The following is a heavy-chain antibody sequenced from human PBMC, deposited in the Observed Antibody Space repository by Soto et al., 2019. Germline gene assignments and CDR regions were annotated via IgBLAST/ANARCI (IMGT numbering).Heavy chain of an antibody. D-gene: IGHD2-2*01. CDR1: GFTFSTYT. J-gene: IGHJ6*02. V-gene: IGHV3-30-3*01. CDR3: ARDPVVVVPAARGPPYGMDV. Sequence: HPGGSLRLSCAASGFTFSTYTMHWVRQAPGKGLEWVAVISYDGFNEFYADSVKGRFTISRDNSKNTLSLQMNSLRVEDTAVYYCARDPVVVVPAARGPPYGMDVWGQGTTVTVSS. CDR2: ISYDGFNE.